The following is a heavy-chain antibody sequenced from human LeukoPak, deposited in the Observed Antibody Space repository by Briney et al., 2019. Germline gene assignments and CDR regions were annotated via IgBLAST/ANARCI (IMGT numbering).Heavy chain of an antibody. CDR3: ARGRYYYDTSGYDAFDI. Sequence: PSETLSLTCTVSTYSISSGYYWGWMRQSPGKGLEWIGSIYHSGITFYNPSLKSRVTISVDTSKNQFSLKLSSVTAADTAVYYCARGRYYYDTSGYDAFDIWGQGTMVTVSS. J-gene: IGHJ3*02. V-gene: IGHV4-38-2*02. D-gene: IGHD3-22*01. CDR2: IYHSGIT. CDR1: TYSISSGYY.